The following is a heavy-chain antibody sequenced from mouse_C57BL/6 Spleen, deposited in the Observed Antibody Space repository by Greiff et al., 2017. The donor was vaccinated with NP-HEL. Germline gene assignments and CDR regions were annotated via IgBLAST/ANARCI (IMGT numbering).Heavy chain of an antibody. CDR1: GYTFTSYW. J-gene: IGHJ2*01. CDR3: ARKIWAYFDY. V-gene: IGHV1-69*01. CDR2: IDPSDSYT. D-gene: IGHD4-1*01. Sequence: QVQLQQPGAELVMPGASVKLSCKASGYTFTSYWMHWVKQRPGQGLEWIGEIDPSDSYTNYNQKFKGKSTLTVDKSSSTAYMQLSSLTSEDSAVYYCARKIWAYFDYWGQGTTLTVSS.